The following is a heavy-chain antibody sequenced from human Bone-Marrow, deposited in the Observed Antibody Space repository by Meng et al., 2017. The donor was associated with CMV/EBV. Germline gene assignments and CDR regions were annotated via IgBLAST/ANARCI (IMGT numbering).Heavy chain of an antibody. J-gene: IGHJ4*02. CDR2: ISGSGGST. Sequence: GESLKISCAASGFTFSSYAMSWVRQAPGKGLEWVSAISGSGGSTYYADSVKGRFTISRDNAKNTLYLQMNSLRVEDTAVYFCARAGGYYYGSGNYYRYFENWGQGTLVTGSS. CDR3: ARAGGYYYGSGNYYRYFEN. V-gene: IGHV3-23*01. CDR1: GFTFSSYA. D-gene: IGHD3-10*01.